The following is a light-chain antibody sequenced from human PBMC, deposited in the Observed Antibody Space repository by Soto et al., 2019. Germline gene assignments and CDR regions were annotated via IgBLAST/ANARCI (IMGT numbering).Light chain of an antibody. J-gene: IGLJ1*01. V-gene: IGLV1-40*01. CDR3: QSYDSSLSGWV. CDR1: SSNIGAGYD. CDR2: GNS. Sequence: QLVLTQPPSVSGAPGQWVTISCTGSSSNIGAGYDVHWYQQLPGTAPKLLIYGNSNRPSGVPDRFSGSKSGTSASLAITGLQAEDEADYYCQSYDSSLSGWVFGTGTKLTVL.